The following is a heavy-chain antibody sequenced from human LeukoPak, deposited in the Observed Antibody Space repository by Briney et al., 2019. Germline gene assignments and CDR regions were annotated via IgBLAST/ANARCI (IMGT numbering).Heavy chain of an antibody. Sequence: ASVKVSSKASGGTFSSYAISWVRQAPGQGLEWMGRIIPIFGTANYAQKFQGRVTITTDESTSTAYMELSSLRSEDTAVYYCAMAARTVPAAIFEWFDPWGQGTLVTVSS. J-gene: IGHJ5*02. CDR1: GGTFSSYA. CDR3: AMAARTVPAAIFEWFDP. D-gene: IGHD2-2*02. V-gene: IGHV1-69*05. CDR2: IIPIFGTA.